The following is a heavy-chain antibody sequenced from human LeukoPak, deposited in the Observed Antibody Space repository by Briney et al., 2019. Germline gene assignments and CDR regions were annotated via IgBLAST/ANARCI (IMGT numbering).Heavy chain of an antibody. J-gene: IGHJ5*01. CDR2: IYHSGTS. CDR1: GHSISSGYY. Sequence: KTSETLSLTCSVSGHSISSGYYWGWIRQPPGTGLQWIGNIYHSGTSYSNPSLNSRLTMSVDTSKNQFPLKLSSVTAADTAVYYCARDSGGSRYDDWFDPWGQGTLVTVSS. CDR3: ARDSGGSRYDDWFDP. D-gene: IGHD2-15*01. V-gene: IGHV4-38-2*02.